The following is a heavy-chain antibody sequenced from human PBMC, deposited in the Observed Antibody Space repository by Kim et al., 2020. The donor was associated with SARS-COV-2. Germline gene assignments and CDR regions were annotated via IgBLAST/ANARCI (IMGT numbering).Heavy chain of an antibody. V-gene: IGHV4-59*01. CDR2: YSGRT. CDR3: ARLDGGGY. Sequence: YSGRTNYNTSLKSRASISVDTAKNQFSLKLTSVTGADTAVYYCARLDGGGYWGQGTLVTVSS. J-gene: IGHJ4*02. D-gene: IGHD1-1*01.